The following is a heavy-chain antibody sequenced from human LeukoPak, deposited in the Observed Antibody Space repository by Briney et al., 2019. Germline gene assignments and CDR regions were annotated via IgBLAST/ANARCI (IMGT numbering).Heavy chain of an antibody. CDR3: ARLLDNDSSGYPDTFDM. CDR1: GGSISSHY. J-gene: IGHJ3*02. CDR2: IYYSGST. D-gene: IGHD6-25*01. V-gene: IGHV4-59*11. Sequence: KPSETLSLTCTVSGGSISSHYWSWIRQPPGKGLEWIGYIYYSGSTKYNPSLQSRVTISLDRSENNFSLKLTSVTAADTAVYYCARLLDNDSSGYPDTFDMWGQGTVVTVSS.